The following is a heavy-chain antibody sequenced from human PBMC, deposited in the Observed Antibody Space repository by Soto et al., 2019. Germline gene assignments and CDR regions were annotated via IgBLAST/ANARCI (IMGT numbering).Heavy chain of an antibody. D-gene: IGHD2-2*01. CDR2: IIPIPGTA. Sequence: AASVKVSCKASGGTFGSYAISWVRQAPGQGLEWMGGIIPIPGTANYAQKFQGRVTIAADESTSTAYMELSSLRSEDTAVYYCARSQGSSTSLEIYYYYYYGMDVRGQGTTVTVSS. V-gene: IGHV1-69*13. J-gene: IGHJ6*02. CDR3: ARSQGSSTSLEIYYYYYYGMDV. CDR1: GGTFGSYA.